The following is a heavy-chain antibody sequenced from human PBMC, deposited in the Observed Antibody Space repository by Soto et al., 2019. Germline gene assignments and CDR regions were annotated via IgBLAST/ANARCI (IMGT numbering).Heavy chain of an antibody. J-gene: IGHJ5*02. V-gene: IGHV1-2*02. CDR3: AKDLTRQLAYWLDP. CDR2: ISPKSGAT. Sequence: ASVKVSCKASGYTFIDYYMHWVRQAPGQGFEWLGRISPKSGATNYAQKFQGRVTMTWDTSLNTAYLTLTSLTSDDTALYYCAKDLTRQLAYWLDPWGQGTQVTVSS. CDR1: GYTFIDYY. D-gene: IGHD6-6*01.